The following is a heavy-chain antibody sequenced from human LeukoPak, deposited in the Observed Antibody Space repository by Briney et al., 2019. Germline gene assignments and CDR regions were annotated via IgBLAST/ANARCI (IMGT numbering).Heavy chain of an antibody. CDR2: IYYSGTT. Sequence: SVTLSLTCTVSGGSIRSSGYYWGWIRQPPGKGLETIWIIYYSGTTYYNPSLKNRITISVDTSKNQFSLRLNSVTAADTAVYHCARLLCSGSDCYLDYWGQGALVTVSS. CDR1: GGSIRSSGYY. J-gene: IGHJ4*02. D-gene: IGHD2-21*02. V-gene: IGHV4-39*01. CDR3: ARLLCSGSDCYLDY.